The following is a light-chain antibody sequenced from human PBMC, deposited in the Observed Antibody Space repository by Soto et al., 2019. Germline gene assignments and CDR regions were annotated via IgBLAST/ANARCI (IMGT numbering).Light chain of an antibody. CDR2: GAS. V-gene: IGKV3-20*01. Sequence: EIVMTQSPATLSVSPGERATLSCRASQSVSSNLAWYQQKPGQAPRLLIFGASKRATGIPDRFSGSGSGRDFTLTISGLEPEDFAVYYCQQYGSSPLISFGQGTRLENK. CDR3: QQYGSSPLIS. J-gene: IGKJ5*01. CDR1: QSVSSN.